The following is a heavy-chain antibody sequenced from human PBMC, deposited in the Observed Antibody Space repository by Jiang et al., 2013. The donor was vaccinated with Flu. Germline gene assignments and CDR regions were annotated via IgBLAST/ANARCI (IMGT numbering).Heavy chain of an antibody. D-gene: IGHD6-13*01. J-gene: IGHJ5*02. Sequence: LLKPSETLSLTCVVYGGSVSDSYWNWMRQTPGKGLEWIGENTHGGRAKYNPSLTSRVTISVDTSKNQFSLTLTSVTAADTAVYYCARRKGAAADRAGRRWFDPWGQGTLVTVSS. CDR2: NTHGGRA. V-gene: IGHV4-34*01. CDR3: ARRKGAAADRAGRRWFDP. CDR1: GGSVSDSY.